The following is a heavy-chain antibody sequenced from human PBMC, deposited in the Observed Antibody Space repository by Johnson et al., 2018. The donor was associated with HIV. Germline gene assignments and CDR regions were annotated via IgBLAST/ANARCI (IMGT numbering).Heavy chain of an antibody. J-gene: IGHJ3*02. V-gene: IGHV3-23*04. D-gene: IGHD2-2*01. CDR3: APVCSGTNCRWADI. CDR1: GFTFSSYA. Sequence: VQLVESGGGVVQPGRSLRLSCAASGFTFSSYAMSWVRQAPGKGLEWVSAISGSGGSTYYADSVKGRFTISRDNSKNSLYLQMNSLKTEDTAVYYCAPVCSGTNCRWADIWGQGTMVTVSS. CDR2: ISGSGGST.